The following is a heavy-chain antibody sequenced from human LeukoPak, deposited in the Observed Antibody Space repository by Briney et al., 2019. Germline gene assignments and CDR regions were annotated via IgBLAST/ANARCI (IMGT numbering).Heavy chain of an antibody. CDR2: ISSRGSTI. Sequence: GGSLRLSCAASGFTFSDYYMSWIRQAPGKGQEWVSYISSRGSTIYYADSVKGRFTISRDNAKNSLYLQMNSLRAEDTAVYYCARGVGGYSYGYSYYYYMDVWGKGTTVTVSS. D-gene: IGHD5-18*01. CDR1: GFTFSDYY. CDR3: ARGVGGYSYGYSYYYYMDV. V-gene: IGHV3-11*04. J-gene: IGHJ6*03.